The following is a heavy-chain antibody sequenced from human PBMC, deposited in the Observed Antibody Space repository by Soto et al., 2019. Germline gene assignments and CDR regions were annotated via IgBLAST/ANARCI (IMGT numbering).Heavy chain of an antibody. CDR2: IYYSGST. D-gene: IGHD3-22*01. V-gene: IGHV4-31*03. CDR3: ARVWSYYYDSSGYDAFDI. J-gene: IGHJ3*02. Sequence: PSETLSLTCTVSGGSISSGGYYWSWIRQHPGKGLEWIGYIYYSGSTYYNPSLKSRVTISVDTSKNQFSLKLSSVTAADTAVYYCARVWSYYYDSSGYDAFDIWGQGTMVTVSS. CDR1: GGSISSGGYY.